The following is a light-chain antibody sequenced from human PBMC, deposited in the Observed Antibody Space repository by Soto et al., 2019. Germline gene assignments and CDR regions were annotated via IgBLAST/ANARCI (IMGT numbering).Light chain of an antibody. Sequence: EIVLTQSPGTLSLSPWERATLSCMASQSVANNLAWYQQKPGQAPRLLIFGASTRATGIPARFSGSGSGTEFTLTISSLQSEDFAVYYCQQYNNWPRTFGQGTKVDI. CDR2: GAS. CDR1: QSVANN. J-gene: IGKJ1*01. V-gene: IGKV3-15*01. CDR3: QQYNNWPRT.